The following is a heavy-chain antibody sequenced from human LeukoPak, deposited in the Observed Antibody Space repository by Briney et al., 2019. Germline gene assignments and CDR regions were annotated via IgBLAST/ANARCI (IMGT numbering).Heavy chain of an antibody. CDR2: ISWNSGSI. D-gene: IGHD1-26*01. J-gene: IGHJ4*02. CDR1: GFTFDDYA. V-gene: IGHV3-9*03. CDR3: AKSSKFGIVGASPFDY. Sequence: GGSLRLSCTASGFTFDDYAMHWVRQAPGKGLEWVSGISWNSGSIGYADSVKGRFTISRDNAKNSLYLQMNSLRAEDMALYYCAKSSKFGIVGASPFDYWGQGTLVTVSS.